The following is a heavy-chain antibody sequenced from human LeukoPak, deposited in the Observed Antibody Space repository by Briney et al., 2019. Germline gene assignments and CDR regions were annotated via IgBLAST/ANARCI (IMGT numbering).Heavy chain of an antibody. D-gene: IGHD2-21*01. Sequence: GGSLRLSCAASGFTFSSYVMSGVRQPPGRGREWVSSISGDGARTYYADSVKGRFTISRDNSKNTLDLQMNSLRAEDTAIYYCAKTVVVITFRFDSWGQGSLVTVSS. CDR1: GFTFSSYV. CDR2: ISGDGART. V-gene: IGHV3-23*01. CDR3: AKTVVVITFRFDS. J-gene: IGHJ4*02.